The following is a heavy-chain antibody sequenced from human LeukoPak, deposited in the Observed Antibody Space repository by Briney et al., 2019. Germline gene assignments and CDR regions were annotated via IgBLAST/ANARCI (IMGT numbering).Heavy chain of an antibody. Sequence: GESLKISCTGSGYIFTLYWIGWVRQMPGKGLEWMGFIHLDDSDTRYSPSFQGQVTTSVDKSINTAYLQWSSLKASDTAMYFCARPGRGGTYSFDYWGQGTLVTVSS. CDR2: IHLDDSDT. CDR3: ARPGRGGTYSFDY. V-gene: IGHV5-51*01. D-gene: IGHD1-26*01. CDR1: GYIFTLYW. J-gene: IGHJ4*02.